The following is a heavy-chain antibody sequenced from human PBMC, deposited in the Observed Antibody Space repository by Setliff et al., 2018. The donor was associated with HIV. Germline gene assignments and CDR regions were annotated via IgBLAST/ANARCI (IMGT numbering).Heavy chain of an antibody. CDR3: ARVHAKPKRTLALVVRGSRIDP. CDR1: GGSLNDFY. J-gene: IGHJ5*02. V-gene: IGHV4-34*01. Sequence: SETLSLTCAVYGGSLNDFYWAWIRQSPTGGLEWIGEINHSGSTNYNPSLKSRVTISVDTSTNQFSLKLSSVTAADTAVYYCARVHAKPKRTLALVVRGSRIDPWGQGTLVTVSS. D-gene: IGHD6-6*01. CDR2: INHSGST.